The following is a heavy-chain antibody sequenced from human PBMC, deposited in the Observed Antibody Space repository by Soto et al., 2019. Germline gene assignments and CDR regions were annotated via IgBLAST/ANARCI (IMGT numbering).Heavy chain of an antibody. CDR3: AKGPSRDWSGYWALRDYYYGMDV. CDR1: GGSISSYY. Sequence: SETLSLTCTVSGGSISSYYWSWIRQPPGKGLEWIGYIYYSGSTNYNPSLKSRVTISVDTSKNQFSLKLSSVTAADTAVYYCAKGPSRDWSGYWALRDYYYGMDVWGQGTTVTVSS. D-gene: IGHD3-3*01. CDR2: IYYSGST. V-gene: IGHV4-59*01. J-gene: IGHJ6*02.